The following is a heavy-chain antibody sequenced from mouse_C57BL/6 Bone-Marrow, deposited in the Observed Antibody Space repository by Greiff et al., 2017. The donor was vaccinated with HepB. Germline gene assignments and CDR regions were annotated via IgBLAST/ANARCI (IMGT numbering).Heavy chain of an antibody. CDR3: ARSRDYYGSSYWYFDV. CDR2: IYWDDDK. J-gene: IGHJ1*03. V-gene: IGHV8-12*01. CDR1: GFSLSTSGMG. D-gene: IGHD1-1*01. Sequence: ESGPGILQSSQTLSLTCSFSGFSLSTSGMGVSWIRQPSGKGLEWLAHIYWDDDKRYNPSLKSRLTISKDTSRNQVFLKITSVDTADTATYYGARSRDYYGSSYWYFDVWGTGTTVTVSS.